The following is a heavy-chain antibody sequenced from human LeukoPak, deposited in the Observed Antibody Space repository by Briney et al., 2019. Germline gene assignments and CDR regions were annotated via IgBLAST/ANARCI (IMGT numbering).Heavy chain of an antibody. CDR1: GFTFSDYY. D-gene: IGHD3-16*02. J-gene: IGHJ4*02. Sequence: GGSLRLSCAASGFTFSDYYMSWIRQAPGKGLEWVSYISSSGSTIYYADSVKGRFTISRDNAKNSLYLQMNSLRAEDTAVHYCARSPNYVWGSYRYTFDYWGQGTLVTVSS. V-gene: IGHV3-11*04. CDR2: ISSSGSTI. CDR3: ARSPNYVWGSYRYTFDY.